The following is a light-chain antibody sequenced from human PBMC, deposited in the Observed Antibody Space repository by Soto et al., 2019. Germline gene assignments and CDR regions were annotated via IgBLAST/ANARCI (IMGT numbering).Light chain of an antibody. CDR3: QQYSGYSLT. J-gene: IGKJ4*01. CDR1: QSVSSW. Sequence: DIQMTQSPSTLSASVGDRVTIACLASQSVSSWLAWYQQKPGKAPKRLIYKASSLESGVPSRFSGSESGTEFTLTISSLQPDDFATYYCQQYSGYSLTFGGGTKVEIK. CDR2: KAS. V-gene: IGKV1-5*03.